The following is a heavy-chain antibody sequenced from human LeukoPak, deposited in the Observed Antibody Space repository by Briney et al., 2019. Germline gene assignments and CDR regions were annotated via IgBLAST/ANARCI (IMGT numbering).Heavy chain of an antibody. CDR2: ISAYNGNT. D-gene: IGHD5-18*01. J-gene: IGHJ5*02. Sequence: GASVKVSCKASGYTFTSYGISWVRQAPGQGLEWMGWISAYNGNTNYAQELQGRVTMTTDTTTSTAYMELKSLRSDDTAVYYCARAGIQLWLYNWFDPWGQGTLVTVSS. CDR1: GYTFTSYG. CDR3: ARAGIQLWLYNWFDP. V-gene: IGHV1-18*04.